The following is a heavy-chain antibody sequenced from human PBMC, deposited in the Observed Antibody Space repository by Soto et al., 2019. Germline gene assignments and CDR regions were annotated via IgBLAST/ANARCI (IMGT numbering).Heavy chain of an antibody. V-gene: IGHV2-5*02. D-gene: IGHD5-18*01. Sequence: QITLKESGPTLVKPTQTLTLTCTYSGFSRSTSGVGVGWIRQPPGKALEWLALIYWDDDKRYSPSLKSRLTITKDTSKSQVVLTMTSMDPVDTATYYCAHSIYTYRPDYWGQGTLVTVSS. CDR3: AHSIYTYRPDY. CDR2: IYWDDDK. CDR1: GFSRSTSGVG. J-gene: IGHJ4*02.